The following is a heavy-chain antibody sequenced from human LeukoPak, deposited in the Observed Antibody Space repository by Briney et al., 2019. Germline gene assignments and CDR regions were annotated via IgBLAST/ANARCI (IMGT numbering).Heavy chain of an antibody. D-gene: IGHD6-19*01. CDR2: IYYSGST. V-gene: IGHV4-59*08. Sequence: SETLSLTCTVSGGSISSYYWSWIRQPPGKGLEWIGYIYYSGSTNYNPSLKSRVTISVDTSKNQFSLKLSSVTAADTAVYYCARPYAPVLAGTWFSDYYYMDVWGKGTTVTVSS. J-gene: IGHJ6*03. CDR1: GGSISSYY. CDR3: ARPYAPVLAGTWFSDYYYMDV.